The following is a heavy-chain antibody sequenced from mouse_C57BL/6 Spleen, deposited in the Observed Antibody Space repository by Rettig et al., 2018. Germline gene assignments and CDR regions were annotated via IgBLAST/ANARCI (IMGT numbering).Heavy chain of an antibody. CDR3: ARREIYYDYSPWFAY. CDR2: IDPSDTYT. V-gene: IGHV1-50*01. D-gene: IGHD2-4*01. CDR1: GYTFTSYW. Sequence: QVQLQQPGAELVKPGASVKLSCKASGYTFTSYWMQWVKQRPGQGLEWIGEIDPSDTYTNYNQKFKGKATLTVDTSSSTAYMQLSSLTSEDSAVYYCARREIYYDYSPWFAYWGQGTLVTVSA. J-gene: IGHJ3*01.